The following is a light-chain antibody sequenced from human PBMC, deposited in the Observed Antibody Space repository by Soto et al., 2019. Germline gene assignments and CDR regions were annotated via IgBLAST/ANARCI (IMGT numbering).Light chain of an antibody. Sequence: DIQMTQSPSSLSASVGDRVTITCRASQSIRTYVNWYQQKPGKAPKLLSYGASSLQSGVPSRFSGSGSGTDFTLTISSLQPDDFATYYCQQSFNTPRTFGQGTKVEIK. J-gene: IGKJ1*01. CDR2: GAS. V-gene: IGKV1-39*01. CDR3: QQSFNTPRT. CDR1: QSIRTY.